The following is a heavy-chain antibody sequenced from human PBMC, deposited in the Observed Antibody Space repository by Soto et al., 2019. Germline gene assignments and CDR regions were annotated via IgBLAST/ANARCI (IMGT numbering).Heavy chain of an antibody. CDR3: ARGIVRGGFDI. V-gene: IGHV4-30-4*01. Sequence: QVQLQEAGPGLVRPSQTLSLTCTVAGGSMSENDYYWSWLRQSPGQGLQWIGYIYDTWTTSYSPSLKSRVTMSADTSRNQFSLKLTSVTAADMALYFCARGIVRGGFDIWVQGTLVTVSS. CDR2: IYDTWTT. D-gene: IGHD3-10*02. J-gene: IGHJ3*02. CDR1: GGSMSENDYY.